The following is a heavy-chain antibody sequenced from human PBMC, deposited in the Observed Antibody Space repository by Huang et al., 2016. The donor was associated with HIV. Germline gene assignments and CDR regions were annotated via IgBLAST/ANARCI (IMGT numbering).Heavy chain of an antibody. Sequence: QVQLVQSGAEVKNPGASVRVSCKASGYTFPDSNIHWVRQAPGQGLDWMGLINPKRGGTIYAQGFQGRITMTRDTTISTVHMDLRRIQSDDTAVYFCARDWSFGSSTSPADWGQGTLVTVSS. CDR2: INPKRGGT. CDR1: GYTFPDSN. V-gene: IGHV1-2*02. J-gene: IGHJ4*02. CDR3: ARDWSFGSSTSPAD. D-gene: IGHD6-6*01.